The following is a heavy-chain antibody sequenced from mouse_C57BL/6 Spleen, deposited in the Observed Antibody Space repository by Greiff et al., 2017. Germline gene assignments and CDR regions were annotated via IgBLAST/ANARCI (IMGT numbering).Heavy chain of an antibody. CDR1: GYSITSDY. Sequence: DVKLQESGPGLAKPSQTLSLTCSVTGYSITSDYWNWIRKFPGNKLEYMGYISYSGSTYYNPSLKSRISITRDTSKNQYYLQLNSVTTEDTATYYCARLGTTVVAGENYFDYWGQGTTLTVSS. J-gene: IGHJ2*01. V-gene: IGHV3-8*01. CDR2: ISYSGST. CDR3: ARLGTTVVAGENYFDY. D-gene: IGHD1-1*01.